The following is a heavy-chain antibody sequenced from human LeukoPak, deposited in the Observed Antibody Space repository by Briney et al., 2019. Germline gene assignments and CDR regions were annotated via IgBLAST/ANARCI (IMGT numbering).Heavy chain of an antibody. J-gene: IGHJ6*03. CDR1: GGSFSGYY. CDR3: ARSSWTGAGYYYYMDV. Sequence: SETLSLTCAVYGGSFSGYYWSWIRQPPGKGLEWIGEINHSGSTNYNPSLKSRVTISVDTSKNQFSLKLSSVTAADTAVYYCARSSWTGAGYYYYMDVWGKGTTVTVSS. V-gene: IGHV4-34*01. CDR2: INHSGST. D-gene: IGHD6-13*01.